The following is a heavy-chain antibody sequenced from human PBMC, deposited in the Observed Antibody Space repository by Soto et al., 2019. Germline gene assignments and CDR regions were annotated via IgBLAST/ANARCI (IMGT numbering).Heavy chain of an antibody. CDR3: ASPRITIFGVVKSAFDI. CDR2: IYNSGNT. Sequence: SETLSLTCTVSGGSISNTVSYWGWVRQPPGKGLEWIGSIYNSGNTYYNPSLKSRVTISVDTSKNQFSLKLSSVTAADTAVYYCASPRITIFGVVKSAFDIWGQGTMVTVSS. V-gene: IGHV4-39*01. J-gene: IGHJ3*02. D-gene: IGHD3-3*01. CDR1: GGSISNTVSY.